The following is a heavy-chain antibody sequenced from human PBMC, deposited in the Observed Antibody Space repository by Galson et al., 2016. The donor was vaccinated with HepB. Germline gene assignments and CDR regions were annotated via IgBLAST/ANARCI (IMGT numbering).Heavy chain of an antibody. CDR3: AKSYYPSEKDFYSMDV. D-gene: IGHD3-10*01. Sequence: SVKVSCKASGDIFSTYAITWVRQAPGQGLDWMGMIVPIFGIVNVAQKFQGRGTITADESTRTSYLELSSLSSADTAVYYCAKSYYPSEKDFYSMDVWGQGTTITVSS. J-gene: IGHJ6*02. CDR1: GDIFSTYA. V-gene: IGHV1-69*13. CDR2: IVPIFGIV.